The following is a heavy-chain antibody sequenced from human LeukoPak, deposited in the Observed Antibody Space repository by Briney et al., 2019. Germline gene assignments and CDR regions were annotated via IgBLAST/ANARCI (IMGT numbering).Heavy chain of an antibody. D-gene: IGHD6-13*01. V-gene: IGHV6-1*01. CDR1: GDDVSTNKAT. CDR3: VRLVGNSWLDY. CDR2: TYYRSQWYN. J-gene: IGHJ4*02. Sequence: QTLSLTCAISGDDVSTNKATWNWIRQPPSRGPEWLGRTYYRSQWYNDYAVSVKSRITITPDTSTNQFSLHLNSVTPDDTAVYYCVRLVGNSWLDYWGQGTLVTVSS.